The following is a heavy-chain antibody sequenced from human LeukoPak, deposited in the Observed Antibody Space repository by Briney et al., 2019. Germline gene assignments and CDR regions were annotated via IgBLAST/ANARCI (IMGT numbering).Heavy chain of an antibody. J-gene: IGHJ4*02. CDR3: VREKSGGTYDY. CDR1: GYTFTAYY. D-gene: IGHD3-16*01. CDR2: IRPGDTRT. Sequence: EASVKVSCKASGYTFTAYYIQGVRQAPGQGLEWMGTIRPGDTRTTYAQKFQGRVTMTWDMSTTTGYMELSSLRSEDTAVYYCVREKSGGTYDYWGQGTLVTVSS. V-gene: IGHV1-46*01.